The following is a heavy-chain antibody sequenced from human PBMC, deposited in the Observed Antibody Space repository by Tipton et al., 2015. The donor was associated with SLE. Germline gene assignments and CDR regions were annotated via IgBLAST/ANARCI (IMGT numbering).Heavy chain of an antibody. J-gene: IGHJ4*02. V-gene: IGHV5-51*03. Sequence: VQLVQSGAEMKKPGESLKISCEGSGYNFATYWIGWVRQMPGKGLEWMGITYPGESRTTYSPSFEGQVIISADKSIDTAYLQWSSLRASDTAIYYCARPKYSTSWYPFDYWGQGTLVTVSS. CDR2: TYPGESRT. CDR1: GYNFATYW. D-gene: IGHD6-19*01. CDR3: ARPKYSTSWYPFDY.